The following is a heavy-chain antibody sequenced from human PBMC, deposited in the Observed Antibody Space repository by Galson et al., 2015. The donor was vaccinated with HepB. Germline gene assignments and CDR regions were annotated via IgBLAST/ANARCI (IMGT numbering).Heavy chain of an antibody. Sequence: SLRLSCAASGFTFSSYAMHWVRQAPGKGLEWVALISYDGSKKYYADSVKGRFTISRDNSKNTVHLQMNSLRAEDTAVYYCAREPPHCGGDCYSNDYWGQGTLVTVSS. J-gene: IGHJ4*02. V-gene: IGHV3-30-3*01. CDR2: ISYDGSKK. D-gene: IGHD2-21*01. CDR1: GFTFSSYA. CDR3: AREPPHCGGDCYSNDY.